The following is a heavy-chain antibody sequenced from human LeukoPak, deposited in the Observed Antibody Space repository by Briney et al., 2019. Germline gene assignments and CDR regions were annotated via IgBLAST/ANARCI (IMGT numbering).Heavy chain of an antibody. J-gene: IGHJ4*02. D-gene: IGHD3-22*01. CDR1: GGSISSDGYY. CDR2: IYYSGST. CDR3: ARAFTHYYDSSDTFDY. V-gene: IGHV4-31*03. Sequence: SETLSLTCTVSGGSISSDGYYWSWIRQHPGKGLEWIGYIYYSGSTYYNPSLKSRVTISVDTSKNQFSLKLSSVTAADTAVYYCARAFTHYYDSSDTFDYWGQGTLVTVSS.